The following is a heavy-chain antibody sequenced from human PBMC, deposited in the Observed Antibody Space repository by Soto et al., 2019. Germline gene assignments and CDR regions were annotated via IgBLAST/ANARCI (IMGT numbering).Heavy chain of an antibody. CDR1: GGSIGSGGYS. CDR3: ARDGGFCTNGVCPVYFYYGMDG. Sequence: PSETLSLTCAVSGGSIGSGGYSWGWIRQPPGKGLEWIGYIYHSGSTYYNPSLKSRATISVDRSKNQFSLKLSSVTAADTAVYYCARDGGFCTNGVCPVYFYYGMDGWGQGTTVTVSS. CDR2: IYHSGST. J-gene: IGHJ6*01. V-gene: IGHV4-30-2*01. D-gene: IGHD2-8*01.